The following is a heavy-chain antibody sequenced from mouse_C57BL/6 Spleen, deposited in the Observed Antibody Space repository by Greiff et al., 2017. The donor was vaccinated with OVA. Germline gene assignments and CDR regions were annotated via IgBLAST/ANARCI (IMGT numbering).Heavy chain of an antibody. D-gene: IGHD6-1*01. CDR1: GYTFTDYN. CDR2: INPNNGGT. CDR3: ANSHSEGFDY. J-gene: IGHJ2*01. Sequence: EVQLQESGPELVKPGASVKMSCKASGYTFTDYNMHWVKQSHGKSLEWIGYINPNNGGTSYNQKFKGKATLTVNKSSSTAYMELRSLTSEDSAVYYCANSHSEGFDYWGQGTTLTVSS. V-gene: IGHV1-22*01.